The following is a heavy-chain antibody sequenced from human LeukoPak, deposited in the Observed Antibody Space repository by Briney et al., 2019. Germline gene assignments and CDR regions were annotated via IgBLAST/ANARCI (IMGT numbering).Heavy chain of an antibody. CDR1: GYSISSGCY. V-gene: IGHV4-38-2*01. Sequence: SETLSLTCAVSGYSISSGCYWGWIRQPPGKGLGWVGSIYHSGSTYYNPSLKSRVTISVDTSKNQFSLKLSSVTAADTAVYYCARPRGSCSGGSCYYYYFDYWGQGTLVTVSS. CDR2: IYHSGST. D-gene: IGHD2-15*01. CDR3: ARPRGSCSGGSCYYYYFDY. J-gene: IGHJ4*02.